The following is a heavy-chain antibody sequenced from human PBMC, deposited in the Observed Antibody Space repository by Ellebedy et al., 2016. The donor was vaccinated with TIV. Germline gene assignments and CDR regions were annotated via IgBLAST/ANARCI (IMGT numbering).Heavy chain of an antibody. CDR2: IIPIFGTA. CDR3: ARVGYAQYYGDYENSKWWDYYGMDV. Sequence: AASVKVSCKASGGTFSSYAISWVRQAPGQGLEWMGGIIPIFGTANYAQKFQGRVTITADESTSTAYMELSSLRSEDTAVYYCARVGYAQYYGDYENSKWWDYYGMDVWGQGTTVTVSS. CDR1: GGTFSSYA. J-gene: IGHJ6*02. D-gene: IGHD4-17*01. V-gene: IGHV1-69*13.